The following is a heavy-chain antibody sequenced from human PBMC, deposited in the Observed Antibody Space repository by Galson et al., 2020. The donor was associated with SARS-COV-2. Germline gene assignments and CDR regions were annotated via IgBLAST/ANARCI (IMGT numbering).Heavy chain of an antibody. D-gene: IGHD5-18*01. V-gene: IGHV3-23*01. CDR3: AKLDTAMAPYNWFDP. Sequence: TGGSLRLSCAASGFTFSSYAMSWVRQAPGKGLEWVSAISGSGGSPYYADSVKGRFTISRDNSKNTLYLQMNSLRAEDTAVYYCAKLDTAMAPYNWFDPWGQGTLVTVSS. J-gene: IGHJ5*02. CDR2: ISGSGGSP. CDR1: GFTFSSYA.